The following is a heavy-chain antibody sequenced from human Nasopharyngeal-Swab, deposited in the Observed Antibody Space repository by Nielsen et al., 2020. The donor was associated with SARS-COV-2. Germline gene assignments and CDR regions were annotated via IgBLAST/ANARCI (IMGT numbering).Heavy chain of an antibody. CDR3: ARDPSPYDFWSGYLDY. CDR1: DFTFRSYW. CDR2: INSDGSST. Sequence: GGSLRLSCAASDFTFRSYWMHWVPQAPGKGLVWVPRINSDGSSTSYADSVKGRFTISRDNAKNTLYLQMNSLRAEDTALYYCARDPSPYDFWSGYLDYWGQGTLVTVSS. V-gene: IGHV3-74*01. D-gene: IGHD3-3*01. J-gene: IGHJ4*02.